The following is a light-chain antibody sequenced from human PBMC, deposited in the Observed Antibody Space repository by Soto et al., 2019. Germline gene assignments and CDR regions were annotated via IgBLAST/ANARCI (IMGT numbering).Light chain of an antibody. CDR2: GAS. J-gene: IGKJ5*01. CDR3: QQYGGSLIT. Sequence: EIVLTQSPGTLSLSPGERATLSCRASQSVSSRLAWYQHKPGQAPRLLISGASSRATGIPDRFSGSGSGTDFTLTISRLEPEDFALYYCQQYGGSLITFGQGTRLEIK. CDR1: QSVSSR. V-gene: IGKV3-20*01.